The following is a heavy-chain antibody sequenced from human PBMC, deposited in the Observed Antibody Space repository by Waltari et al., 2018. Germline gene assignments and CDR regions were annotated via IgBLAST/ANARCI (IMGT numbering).Heavy chain of an antibody. J-gene: IGHJ5*02. CDR2: IYPGDSDT. CDR1: GYSFTSYW. V-gene: IGHV5-51*03. Sequence: EVQLVQSGAEVKKPGESLKISCKGSGYSFTSYWSGWVRQMPGKGREWMGIIYPGDSDTRYSPSFQGQVTISADKSISTAYLQWSSLKASDTAMYYCARLLTRDFGVVNDKHNWFDPWGQGTLVTVSS. CDR3: ARLLTRDFGVVNDKHNWFDP. D-gene: IGHD3-3*01.